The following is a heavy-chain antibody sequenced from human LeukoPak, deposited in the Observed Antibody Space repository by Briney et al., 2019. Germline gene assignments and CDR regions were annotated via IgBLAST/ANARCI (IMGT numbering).Heavy chain of an antibody. V-gene: IGHV4-34*01. J-gene: IGHJ5*02. Sequence: SETLSLTCAVSGGSISSGGYYWSWIRQPPGKGLEWIGEINHSGSTNYNPSLKSRVTISVDTSKNQFSLKLSSVTAADTAVHYCARAPIVVVVAATLVGFDPWGQGTLVTVSS. D-gene: IGHD2-15*01. CDR3: ARAPIVVVVAATLVGFDP. CDR1: GGSISSGGYY. CDR2: INHSGST.